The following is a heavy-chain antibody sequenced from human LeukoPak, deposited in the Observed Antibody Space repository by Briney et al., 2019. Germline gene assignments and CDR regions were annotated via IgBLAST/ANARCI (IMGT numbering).Heavy chain of an antibody. V-gene: IGHV3-9*01. CDR1: GFTFDDYA. CDR2: ISWNSGSI. J-gene: IGHJ4*02. Sequence: GRSLRLSCAASGFTFDDYAMHWVRQAPGKGLEWVSGISWNSGSIGYADSVKGRFTISRDNAKNSLYLQMNSLRAEDTAVYYCARDQQDSGWYDYWGQGTLVTVSS. D-gene: IGHD6-19*01. CDR3: ARDQQDSGWYDY.